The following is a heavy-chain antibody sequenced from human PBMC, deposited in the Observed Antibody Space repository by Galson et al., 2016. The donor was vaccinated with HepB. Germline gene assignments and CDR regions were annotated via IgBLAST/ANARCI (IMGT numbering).Heavy chain of an antibody. J-gene: IGHJ4*02. CDR2: IYSSGST. CDR1: GFLVNNNY. Sequence: SLRLSCAASGFLVNNNYMNWVRQAPGKGLEWVSVIYSSGSTFYADSVKGRFTISRDNPKNTLNLQMNSLRAEDTAVYYCARGHVDGNAASDVWGQGTLVTVSS. V-gene: IGHV3-53*01. CDR3: ARGHVDGNAASDV. D-gene: IGHD5-12*01.